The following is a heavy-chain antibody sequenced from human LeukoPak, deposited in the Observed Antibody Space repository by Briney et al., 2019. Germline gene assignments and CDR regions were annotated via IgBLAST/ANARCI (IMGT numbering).Heavy chain of an antibody. V-gene: IGHV3-11*04. Sequence: AGGSLRLSCAASGFTFSDYYMSWIRQAPRKGLEWVSYISSSGSTIYYADSVKGRFTISRDNAKNSLYLQMNSLRAEDTAVYYCASRRIWGYTGLNWGQGTLVTVSS. CDR2: ISSSGSTI. J-gene: IGHJ4*02. CDR3: ASRRIWGYTGLN. D-gene: IGHD5-18*01. CDR1: GFTFSDYY.